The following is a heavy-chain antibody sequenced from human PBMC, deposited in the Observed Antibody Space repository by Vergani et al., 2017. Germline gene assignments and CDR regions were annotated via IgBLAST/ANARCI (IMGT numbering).Heavy chain of an antibody. J-gene: IGHJ6*03. D-gene: IGHD3-10*01. Sequence: QVQLAESGGGRVQPGRSLRLSCAASGFSFSSHAIHWVRQAPGKGLEWVAVISNDGSKKYYADSVKGRFTISRDNSKNTLDLQMNSLRTQDTAVYYCAKAGSVTSESLQYNFCMDVWGKGTTVTVS. CDR3: AKAGSVTSESLQYNFCMDV. CDR2: ISNDGSKK. V-gene: IGHV3-30*18. CDR1: GFSFSSHA.